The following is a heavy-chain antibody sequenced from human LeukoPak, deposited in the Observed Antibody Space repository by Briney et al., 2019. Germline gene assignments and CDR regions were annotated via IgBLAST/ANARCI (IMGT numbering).Heavy chain of an antibody. D-gene: IGHD2/OR15-2a*01. CDR3: AKDPATFTYFDY. V-gene: IGHV3-23*01. CDR1: GFTFSSYA. Sequence: GGSLRLSCAASGFTFSSYAMSWVRQAPGKGLEWVSAISGSGGSTYYADSVKGRFTISGDNSKNTLHLQMNSLRAEDTAVYYCAKDPATFTYFDYWGQGTLVTVSS. J-gene: IGHJ4*02. CDR2: ISGSGGST.